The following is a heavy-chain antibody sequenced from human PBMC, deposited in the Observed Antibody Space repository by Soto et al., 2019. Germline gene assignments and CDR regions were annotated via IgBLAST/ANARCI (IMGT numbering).Heavy chain of an antibody. CDR1: GDTFSSYT. V-gene: IGHV1-69*02. CDR2: IIPILDIA. D-gene: IGHD1-26*01. CDR3: AAGGHGAFDI. Sequence: QVQLVQSGAEVKKPGSSVKVSCKASGDTFSSYTISWVRQAPGQGLEGMGRIIPILDIANYAQKFQGRVPITADKSTSTAYMELSSLRSEDTAVYYCAAGGHGAFDIWGQGTMVTVSS. J-gene: IGHJ3*02.